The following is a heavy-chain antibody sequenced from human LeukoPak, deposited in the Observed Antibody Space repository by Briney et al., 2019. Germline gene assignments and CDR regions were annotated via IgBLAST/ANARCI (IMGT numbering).Heavy chain of an antibody. CDR3: ARDALRYYYGSGDPIWFDP. D-gene: IGHD3-10*01. CDR2: ISYDGSNK. Sequence: PGRSLRLSCAASGFTFSSYGMHWVRQAPGKGLEWVAVISYDGSNKYYADSVKGRFTISRDNSKNTLYLQMNSLRAEDTAVYYCARDALRYYYGSGDPIWFDPWGQGTLVTVSS. V-gene: IGHV3-30*03. J-gene: IGHJ5*02. CDR1: GFTFSSYG.